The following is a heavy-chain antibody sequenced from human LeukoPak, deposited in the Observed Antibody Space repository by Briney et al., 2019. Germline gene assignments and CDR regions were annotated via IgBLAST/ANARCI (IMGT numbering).Heavy chain of an antibody. Sequence: ASVKVSCKASGYTFTGCFIHYVRQAPGQGLEWMGWIDPNSDNIRYSETFKDRVTMTRDTSTNTAYMELSWLRSDDTAVYYCARSAYNYGYVYFDDWGEGTLVIASS. CDR3: ARSAYNYGYVYFDD. V-gene: IGHV1-2*02. D-gene: IGHD5-18*01. J-gene: IGHJ4*02. CDR1: GYTFTGCF. CDR2: IDPNSDNI.